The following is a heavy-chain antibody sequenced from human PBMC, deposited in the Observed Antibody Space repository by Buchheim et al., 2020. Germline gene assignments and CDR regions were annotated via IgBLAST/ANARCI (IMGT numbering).Heavy chain of an antibody. V-gene: IGHV5-51*01. D-gene: IGHD3-3*01. CDR2: IYPGDSAT. CDR1: GYSFSHYW. J-gene: IGHJ4*02. Sequence: EVRLVQSGAEVKKPGESLRISCQASGYSFSHYWVGWVRQVPGKGLEWMGVIYPGDSATRYSPSFQGQVTIPADKSFHTAFPQWGSLKASDTAMYYCVRQDYWSGYIKYWGQGT. CDR3: VRQDYWSGYIKY.